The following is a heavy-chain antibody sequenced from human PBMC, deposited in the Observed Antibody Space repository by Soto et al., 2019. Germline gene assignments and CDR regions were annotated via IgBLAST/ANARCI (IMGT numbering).Heavy chain of an antibody. Sequence: DVQLVESGGDLVQPGGSLRLSCAASGFTFSSYEMNWFRQAPGKGLEWVSYIGSSGSGIYYADFVKGRFTISRDNAKKSMDLHMTGLSAEDTAVYYCARDSPDSGSLDYWGQGTLVTVSS. CDR2: IGSSGSGI. CDR3: ARDSPDSGSLDY. D-gene: IGHD1-26*01. J-gene: IGHJ4*02. CDR1: GFTFSSYE. V-gene: IGHV3-48*03.